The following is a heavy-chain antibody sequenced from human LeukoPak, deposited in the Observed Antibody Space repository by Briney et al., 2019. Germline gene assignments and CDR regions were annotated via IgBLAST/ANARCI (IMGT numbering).Heavy chain of an antibody. J-gene: IGHJ4*02. D-gene: IGHD3-22*01. Sequence: GGSLRLSCAASGFTFSNAWMSWVRQAPGKRLEWVGRIKSKTDGGTTDYAAPVKGRFTISRDDSKNTLYLQMNSLKTEDTAVYYCTTDAPHYYDSSGYPIDYWGQGTLVAVSS. CDR3: TTDAPHYYDSSGYPIDY. CDR2: IKSKTDGGTT. CDR1: GFTFSNAW. V-gene: IGHV3-15*01.